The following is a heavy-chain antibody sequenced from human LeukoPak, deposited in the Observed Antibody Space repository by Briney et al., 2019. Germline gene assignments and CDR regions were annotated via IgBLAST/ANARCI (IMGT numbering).Heavy chain of an antibody. Sequence: GGSLRLSCAASGFTFSSYSMNWVRQAPGKGLEWVSSISSSSSYIYYADSVKGRFTISRDSAKNSLYLQMNSLRAEDTAVYYCVRDALDRDGYNLDFDYWGQGTLVTVSS. J-gene: IGHJ4*02. CDR1: GFTFSSYS. V-gene: IGHV3-21*01. D-gene: IGHD5-24*01. CDR3: VRDALDRDGYNLDFDY. CDR2: ISSSSSYI.